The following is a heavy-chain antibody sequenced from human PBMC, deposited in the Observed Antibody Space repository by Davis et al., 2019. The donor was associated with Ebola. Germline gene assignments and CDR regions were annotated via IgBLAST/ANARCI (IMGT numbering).Heavy chain of an antibody. CDR1: GYTFTSYG. CDR2: IIPIFGTA. CDR3: AKFYSVVVVSIDY. J-gene: IGHJ4*02. Sequence: AASVKVSCKASGYTFTSYGISWVRQAPGQGLEWMGGIIPIFGTANYAQKFQGRVTITADKSTSTAYMELSSLRAEDTAVYYCAKFYSVVVVSIDYWGQGTLVTVSS. V-gene: IGHV1-69*06. D-gene: IGHD3-22*01.